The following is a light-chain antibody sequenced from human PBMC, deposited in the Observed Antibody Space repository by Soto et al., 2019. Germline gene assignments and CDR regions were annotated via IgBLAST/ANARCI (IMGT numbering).Light chain of an antibody. Sequence: QSALTQAASVSGSPGQSITISCTGTSSDVGGYNYVSWYQQHPGKAPKLMIYEVSNRPSGVSNRFSGSKSGNTASLTISGLQTEDEADYYCSSFTSINTWVFGGGTKLTVL. CDR2: EVS. V-gene: IGLV2-14*01. CDR3: SSFTSINTWV. J-gene: IGLJ3*02. CDR1: SSDVGGYNY.